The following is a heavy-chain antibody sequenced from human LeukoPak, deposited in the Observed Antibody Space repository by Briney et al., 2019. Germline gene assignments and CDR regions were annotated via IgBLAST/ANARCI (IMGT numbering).Heavy chain of an antibody. D-gene: IGHD4-17*01. CDR2: INHSGST. J-gene: IGHJ6*02. V-gene: IGHV4-34*01. Sequence: PSGTLCLTCAVSGGSFSGYYWSWIRQPPGKGLEWVGEINHSGSTKYNPYIMSRVTTSVETTTNQLSRMLSSVTGADTAGYYCAPPPYGDYGSRMYGMDVWGQGTTVTVSS. CDR1: GGSFSGYY. CDR3: APPPYGDYGSRMYGMDV.